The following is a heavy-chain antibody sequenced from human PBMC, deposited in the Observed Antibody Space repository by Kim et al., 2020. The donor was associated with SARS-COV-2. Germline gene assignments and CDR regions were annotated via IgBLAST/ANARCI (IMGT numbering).Heavy chain of an antibody. Sequence: SETLSLTCAVYGGSFSGYYWSWIRQPPGKGLEWIGEINHSGSTNYNPSLKSRVTISVDKSKNQFSLKLSSVTAADTAVYYCARSSRLGYCSSTSCYYLYYYGMDVWGQGTTVTVSS. J-gene: IGHJ6*02. CDR2: INHSGST. V-gene: IGHV4-34*01. CDR1: GGSFSGYY. D-gene: IGHD2-2*01. CDR3: ARSSRLGYCSSTSCYYLYYYGMDV.